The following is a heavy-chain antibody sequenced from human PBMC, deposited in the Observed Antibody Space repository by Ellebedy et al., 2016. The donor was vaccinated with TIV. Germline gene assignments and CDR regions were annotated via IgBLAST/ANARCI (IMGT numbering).Heavy chain of an antibody. CDR3: ARGPSRTYSSGWYDPYYFDY. D-gene: IGHD6-19*01. J-gene: IGHJ4*02. CDR2: IIPIFGTA. CDR1: GGSFSSYA. V-gene: IGHV1-69*13. Sequence: ASVKVSCKASGGSFSSYAISWVRQAPGQGLEWMGGIIPIFGTANYAQKFQGRVTITADESTSTAYMELSSLRSEDTAVYYCARGPSRTYSSGWYDPYYFDYWGQGTLVTVSS.